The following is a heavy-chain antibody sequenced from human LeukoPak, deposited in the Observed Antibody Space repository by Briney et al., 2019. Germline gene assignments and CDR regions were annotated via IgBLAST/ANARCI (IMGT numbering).Heavy chain of an antibody. CDR2: INPNSGDT. D-gene: IGHD3-10*01. CDR3: ARGELLVDY. CDR1: GYPFTDQF. J-gene: IGHJ4*02. Sequence: ASVKVSCKASGYPFTDQFINWVRLAPGRGLEWMGWINPNSGDTNYEQRFQGRVTMTRDTSISTAYMDLTRLASDDTAVYYCARGELLVDYWGQGTLVTVSS. V-gene: IGHV1-2*02.